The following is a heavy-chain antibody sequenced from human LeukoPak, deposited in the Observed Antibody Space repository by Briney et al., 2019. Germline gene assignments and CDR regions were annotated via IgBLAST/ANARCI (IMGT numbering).Heavy chain of an antibody. CDR1: GGTFSSYA. D-gene: IGHD5-24*01. Sequence: SVKVSCKASGGTFSSYAISWVRQAPGQGLEWMGGIIPIFGTANYAQRFQGRVTITADESTSTAYMELSSLRSEDTAVYYCARDRRDGYNQADYWGQGTLVTVSS. CDR3: ARDRRDGYNQADY. CDR2: IIPIFGTA. V-gene: IGHV1-69*13. J-gene: IGHJ4*02.